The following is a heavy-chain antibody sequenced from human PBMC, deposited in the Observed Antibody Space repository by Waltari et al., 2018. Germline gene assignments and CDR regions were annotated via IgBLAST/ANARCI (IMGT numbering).Heavy chain of an antibody. V-gene: IGHV4-4*07. D-gene: IGHD2-2*01. CDR2: IYTSGST. J-gene: IGHJ6*03. Sequence: QVQLQESGPGLVKPSETLSLTCTVSGGSISSYYWSWIRQPAGKGLEWLGRIYTSGSTNYNPSLKSRVTMSVDTSKNQFSLKLSSVTAADTAVYYCARAKAGYCSSASCSYYYYYYMDVWGKGTTVTISS. CDR3: ARAKAGYCSSASCSYYYYYYMDV. CDR1: GGSISSYY.